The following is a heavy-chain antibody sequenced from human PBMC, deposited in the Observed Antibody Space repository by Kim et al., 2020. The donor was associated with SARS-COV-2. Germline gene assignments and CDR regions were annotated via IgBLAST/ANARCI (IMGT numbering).Heavy chain of an antibody. CDR3: AKRGSGIAAAGTIDYYYGMDV. D-gene: IGHD6-13*01. CDR1: GFTFSSYA. V-gene: IGHV3-23*01. CDR2: ISGSGGST. Sequence: GGSLRLSCAASGFTFSSYAMSWVRQAPGKGLEWVSAISGSGGSTYYADSVKGRFTISRDNSKNTLYLQMNSLRAEDTAVYYCAKRGSGIAAAGTIDYYYGMDVWGQGTTFTVSS. J-gene: IGHJ6*02.